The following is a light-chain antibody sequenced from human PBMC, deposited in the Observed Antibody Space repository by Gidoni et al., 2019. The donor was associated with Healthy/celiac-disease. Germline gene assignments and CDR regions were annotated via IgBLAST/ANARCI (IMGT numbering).Light chain of an antibody. CDR2: AAS. V-gene: IGKV1-39*01. Sequence: DIQMTQSPSSLSASVGDRVTITCRASQSISSYLNWYQQKPWKAPKLLIYAASSLQSGVPSRFSGSGSGTDFSLTISSLQPEDFATYYCPQSYSTPYTFGQGTKLEIK. CDR1: QSISSY. J-gene: IGKJ2*01. CDR3: PQSYSTPYT.